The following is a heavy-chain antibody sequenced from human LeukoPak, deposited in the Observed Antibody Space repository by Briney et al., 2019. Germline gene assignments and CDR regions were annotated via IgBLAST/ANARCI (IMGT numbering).Heavy chain of an antibody. CDR3: ARALRIVCGTDCHSYYFDY. Sequence: ASVKVSCKASGYTFTGYYMHWVRQAPGQGLEWMGWINPNSGGTNYAQKFQGRVTMTRDTSISTAYMELSRLRSDDTAVYYCARALRIVCGTDCHSYYFDYWGQGTLVTVSS. V-gene: IGHV1-2*02. CDR2: INPNSGGT. D-gene: IGHD2-21*02. CDR1: GYTFTGYY. J-gene: IGHJ4*02.